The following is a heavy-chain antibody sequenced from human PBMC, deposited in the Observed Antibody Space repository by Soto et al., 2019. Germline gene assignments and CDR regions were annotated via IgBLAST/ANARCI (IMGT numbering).Heavy chain of an antibody. J-gene: IGHJ3*02. CDR3: TIGSWSGEVFDI. CDR2: IIPMLGVR. Sequence: QVQLVQSGAEVKKPGSSVKVSCKDSGGTFSTYSMFWVRQAPGQGLEWMGRIIPMLGVRNYAQRFQDRVTIPAAKSTATVHMELSSPRSEDTALYYCTIGSWSGEVFDIWGQGTMVTVSS. CDR1: GGTFSTYS. D-gene: IGHD2-21*01. V-gene: IGHV1-69*02.